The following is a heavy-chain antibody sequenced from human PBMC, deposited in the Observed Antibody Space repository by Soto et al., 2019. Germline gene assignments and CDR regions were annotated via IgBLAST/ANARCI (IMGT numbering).Heavy chain of an antibody. CDR3: ARHRYGMV. CDR2: IYYSGST. V-gene: IGHV4-39*01. J-gene: IGHJ1*01. D-gene: IGHD2-8*01. CDR1: GGSISSSSYY. Sequence: QLQLQESGPGLVKPSETLSLTCTVSGGSISSSSYYWGLIRQPPGKGLEWIGSIYYSGSTYYNPSLKSRVTISVDTSKNQFSLKLSSVTAADTAVYYCARHRYGMVWGQGTLVTVSS.